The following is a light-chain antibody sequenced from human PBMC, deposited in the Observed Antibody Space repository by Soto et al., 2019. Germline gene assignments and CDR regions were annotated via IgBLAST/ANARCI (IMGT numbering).Light chain of an antibody. Sequence: EKGMTQSPATLSVSPGERATLSCRASQSVNSNLAWYQQKPGQAPRLLIYGASTRATGIPARFSGSASGTEFTLTISSLQSEDFAIYYCQQYNDWSLTFGGGTKV. J-gene: IGKJ4*01. CDR3: QQYNDWSLT. CDR2: GAS. CDR1: QSVNSN. V-gene: IGKV3-15*01.